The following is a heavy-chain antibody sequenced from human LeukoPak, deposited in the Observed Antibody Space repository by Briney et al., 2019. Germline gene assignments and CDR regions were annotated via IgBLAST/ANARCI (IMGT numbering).Heavy chain of an antibody. D-gene: IGHD6-6*01. Sequence: GGSLRLSCAASGFTFSSYEMNWVRQAPGKGLEWVSSISSSSSYIYYADSVKGRFTISRDNAKNSLYLQMNSLRAEDTAVYYCAGRSAIAARRIFDPWGQGTLVTVSS. J-gene: IGHJ5*02. V-gene: IGHV3-21*01. CDR2: ISSSSSYI. CDR3: AGRSAIAARRIFDP. CDR1: GFTFSSYE.